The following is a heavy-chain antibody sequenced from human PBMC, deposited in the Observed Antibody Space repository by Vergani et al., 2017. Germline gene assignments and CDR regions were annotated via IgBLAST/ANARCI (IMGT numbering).Heavy chain of an antibody. J-gene: IGHJ6*02. CDR2: IYYSGST. Sequence: QVQLQVSGPGLVKPSETLSLTCTVSGGSISSYYWSWIRQPPGTGLEWIGYIYYSGSTNYNPSLKSRVTISVDTSKNQFSLKLSSVTAADKAVYYCAGGGYDFWSGLYGMDVWGQGTTVTVSS. CDR3: AGGGYDFWSGLYGMDV. CDR1: GGSISSYY. V-gene: IGHV4-59*01. D-gene: IGHD3-3*01.